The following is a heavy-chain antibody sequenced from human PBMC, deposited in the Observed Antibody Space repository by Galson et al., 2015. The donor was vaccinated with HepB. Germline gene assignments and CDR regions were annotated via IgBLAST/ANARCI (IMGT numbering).Heavy chain of an antibody. CDR1: GGSLSGFY. CDR3: ARGRQGGAAI. Sequence: ETLSLTCAVYGGSLSGFYWSWIRQSPGKGPEWIGEINPSGTTNYSPSLKGRVNISPDTSKSQFSLNLSSVTAADTAVYYCARGRQGGAAIWGQGTLVTVSS. V-gene: IGHV4-34*01. CDR2: INPSGTT. D-gene: IGHD2-2*01. J-gene: IGHJ4*02.